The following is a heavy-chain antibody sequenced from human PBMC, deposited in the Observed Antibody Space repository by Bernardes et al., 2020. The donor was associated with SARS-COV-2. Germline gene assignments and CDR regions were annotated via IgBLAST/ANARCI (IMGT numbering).Heavy chain of an antibody. D-gene: IGHD6-19*01. CDR1: GYTFTSYY. CDR3: ARALAGDASSGWFALSTTYYYYYGMDV. J-gene: IGHJ6*02. Sequence: AALKVSCKASGYTFTSYYMHWVRQAPGQGLEWMGIINPSGGSTSYAQKFQGRVTMTRDTSTSTVYMELSSLRSEDTAVYYCARALAGDASSGWFALSTTYYYYYGMDVWGQGTTVTVSS. V-gene: IGHV1-46*01. CDR2: INPSGGST.